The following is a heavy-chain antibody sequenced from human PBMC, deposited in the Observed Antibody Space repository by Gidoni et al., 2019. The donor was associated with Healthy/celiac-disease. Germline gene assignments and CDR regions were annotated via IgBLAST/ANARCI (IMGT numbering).Heavy chain of an antibody. CDR2: IISSSSTI. D-gene: IGHD2-21*02. CDR1: GFTFSSYS. CDR3: ARDQTVVTRGFDY. Sequence: EVQLVESGGGLVQPGGSLRLPCAAAGFTFSSYSMNWVRQAPVKGLEWVSYIISSSSTIYYANSVKGRITISRDNAKSTLYLQMNSLRAEDTAVYYCARDQTVVTRGFDYWGQGTLVTVSS. V-gene: IGHV3-48*01. J-gene: IGHJ4*02.